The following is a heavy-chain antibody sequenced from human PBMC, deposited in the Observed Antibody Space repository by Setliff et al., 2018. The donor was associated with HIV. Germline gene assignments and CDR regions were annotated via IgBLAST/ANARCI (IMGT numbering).Heavy chain of an antibody. D-gene: IGHD3-16*01. CDR3: ARWPREVAEMGGAFDS. Sequence: PGGSLRLSCAASGFTFSSYGMHWVRQAPGKGLEWVAVIWYDGSNKYYVDSVKGRFTISRDNAKNSVYLQMNSLRVEDTAVYYCARWPREVAEMGGAFDSWGQGTMVTVSS. J-gene: IGHJ3*02. V-gene: IGHV3-33*01. CDR2: IWYDGSNK. CDR1: GFTFSSYG.